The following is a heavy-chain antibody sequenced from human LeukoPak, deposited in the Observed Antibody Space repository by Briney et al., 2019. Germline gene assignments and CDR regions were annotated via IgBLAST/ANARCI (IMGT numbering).Heavy chain of an antibody. V-gene: IGHV3-48*03. CDR3: ARGNDYFDY. CDR2: ISSSGSTI. CDR1: GFTFSSYE. Sequence: GGSLRLSCAASGFTFSSYEMNWVRQAPGKGLEWVSYISSSGSTIYYADSVKGRFTISRDNAKNSLYLQMNSLRAVDTAVYYCARGNDYFDYWGQGTLVTVSS. D-gene: IGHD1-1*01. J-gene: IGHJ4*02.